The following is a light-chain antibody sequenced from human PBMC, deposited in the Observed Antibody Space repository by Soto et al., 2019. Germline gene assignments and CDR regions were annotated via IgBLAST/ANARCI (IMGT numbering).Light chain of an antibody. CDR2: DAS. CDR1: QNIRSR. J-gene: IGKJ1*01. CDR3: QQYHSHWT. V-gene: IGKV1-5*01. Sequence: DFQMTQSPSTLSESVGDRVTLTRRASQNIRSRLAWFQQKPGKAPKLLIYDASSLESGVPQRFSGSGSGTEFTLTIRSLKTDDFSTYYCQQYHSHWTFGQGTKVDIK.